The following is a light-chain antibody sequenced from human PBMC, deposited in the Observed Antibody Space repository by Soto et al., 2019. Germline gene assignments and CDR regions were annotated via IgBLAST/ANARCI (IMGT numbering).Light chain of an antibody. V-gene: IGKV3-15*01. CDR1: QSVSSN. CDR2: GVT. CDR3: QQYNSWLRT. J-gene: IGKJ1*01. Sequence: EIVMTQSPATLSVSPGERATLSCRASQSVSSNLAWYQQKPGQAPRLLIYGVTTRATGIPARFSGSGSGTEFTLTISSLQSEDFAVYYCQQYNSWLRTFGQGTKVDIK.